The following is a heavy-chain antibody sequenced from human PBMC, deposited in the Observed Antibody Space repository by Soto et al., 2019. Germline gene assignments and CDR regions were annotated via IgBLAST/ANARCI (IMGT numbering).Heavy chain of an antibody. CDR3: ARDPARVAATSYHFYYGMDV. D-gene: IGHD2-15*01. V-gene: IGHV4-30-4*01. J-gene: IGHJ6*02. Sequence: QVQLQESGPGLVKPSQTLSLTCTVSGGSISSGDYYWCWIRQPPGKGLEWSGYIYYSGSTYYNPSLKSRVTRSVDTSKNQFSLKLSSLTAADTAVYYCARDPARVAATSYHFYYGMDVWGQGTTVTVSS. CDR1: GGSISSGDYY. CDR2: IYYSGST.